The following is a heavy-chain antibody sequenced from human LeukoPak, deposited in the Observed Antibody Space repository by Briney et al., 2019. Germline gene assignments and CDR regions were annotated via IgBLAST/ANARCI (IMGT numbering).Heavy chain of an antibody. D-gene: IGHD3-22*01. CDR2: INWNGAWT. CDR1: GVKFDDYG. J-gene: IGHJ5*02. Sequence: GGSLRLSCAASGVKFDDYGMSWVRQAPGKGLEWVCDINWNGAWTGYADSVKGRFTISRDNAKNSLYLQMNSLRAEDTALYYCAGYYYDSSRGFDLWGQGTLVTVSA. V-gene: IGHV3-20*04. CDR3: AGYYYDSSRGFDL.